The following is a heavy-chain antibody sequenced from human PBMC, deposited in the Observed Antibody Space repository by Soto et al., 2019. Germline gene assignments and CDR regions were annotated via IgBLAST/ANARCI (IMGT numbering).Heavy chain of an antibody. V-gene: IGHV3-23*05. Sequence: GGSLRLSCAASGFTFTNYLMTWVRQAPGKGLEWVSSIDKSGGDTYYADSVKGRFTISRDNSKNTLYLQMNGLRAEDTALYYCAKDTYSRSWYFWGQGALVTVSS. CDR2: IDKSGGDT. J-gene: IGHJ4*02. CDR1: GFTFTNYL. D-gene: IGHD2-2*01. CDR3: AKDTYSRSWYF.